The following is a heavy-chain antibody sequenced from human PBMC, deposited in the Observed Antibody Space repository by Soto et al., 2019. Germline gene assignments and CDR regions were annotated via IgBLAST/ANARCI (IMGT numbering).Heavy chain of an antibody. V-gene: IGHV3-30-3*01. CDR1: GFIFSNYV. CDR3: AREVLWSRYFDY. J-gene: IGHJ4*02. Sequence: QAQLVESGGGVVQPGRSLRLSCTASGFIFSNYVMYWVRQAPGKGLEWVAFMSYDGTTKSYADSVKGRLTNSRDNSQNTLYLQMNSLRPEDTGVYYCAREVLWSRYFDYWGQGSLVTVSS. CDR2: MSYDGTTK. D-gene: IGHD3-10*01.